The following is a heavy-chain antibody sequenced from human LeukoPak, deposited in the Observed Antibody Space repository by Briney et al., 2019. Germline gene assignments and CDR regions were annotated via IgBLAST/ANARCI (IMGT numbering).Heavy chain of an antibody. D-gene: IGHD2-15*01. CDR1: GGSFSGYY. V-gene: IGHV4-34*01. CDR3: ARRAPLGYCSGGSCYGGFDY. Sequence: PSETLSLTCAVYGGSFSGYYWSWIRQPPGKGLEWIGEINHSGSTNYNPSLKSRVTISVDTSKNQFSLKLSSVTAADTAVYYCARRAPLGYCSGGSCYGGFDYWGQGTLVTASS. J-gene: IGHJ4*02. CDR2: INHSGST.